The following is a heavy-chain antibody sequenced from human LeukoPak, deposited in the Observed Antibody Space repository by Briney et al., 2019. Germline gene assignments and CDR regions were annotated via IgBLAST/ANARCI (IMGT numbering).Heavy chain of an antibody. D-gene: IGHD3-22*01. J-gene: IGHJ4*02. CDR2: ISSSSSYI. CDR1: GSTFSSYS. Sequence: GGSLRLFCAASGSTFSSYSMNWVRQAPGMGLEWVSSISSSSSYIYYADSVKGRFTISRDNAKNSLYLQMNSLRAEDTAVYYCARDKYYYDSSGYNKYYFDYWGQGTLVTVSS. CDR3: ARDKYYYDSSGYNKYYFDY. V-gene: IGHV3-21*01.